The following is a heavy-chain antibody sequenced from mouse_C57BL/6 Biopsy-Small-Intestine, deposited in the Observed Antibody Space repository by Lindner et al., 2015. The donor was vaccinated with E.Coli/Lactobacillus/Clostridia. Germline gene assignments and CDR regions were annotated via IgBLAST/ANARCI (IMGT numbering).Heavy chain of an antibody. CDR2: ISYSGIT. Sequence: VQLQESGPGLAKPSQTLSLTCSVTGYSITSDYWNWIRKFPGNKLEFMGYISYSGITYYNPSLKSRISITRDTSKNQYYLQLNSVTTEDTATYYCARAEFYDGFYRGYYFDYWGQGTTLTVSS. V-gene: IGHV3-8*01. J-gene: IGHJ2*01. D-gene: IGHD2-3*01. CDR3: ARAEFYDGFYRGYYFDY. CDR1: GYSITSDY.